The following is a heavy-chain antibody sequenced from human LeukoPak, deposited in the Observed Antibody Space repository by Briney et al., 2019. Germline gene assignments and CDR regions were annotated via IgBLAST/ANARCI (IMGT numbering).Heavy chain of an antibody. CDR2: INPSGGST. CDR3: ARVPYYYDSSGAFDY. D-gene: IGHD3-22*01. Sequence: ASVKVSCKASGYTFTSYAMHWVRQAPGQGLEWMGIINPSGGSTSYAQKFQGRVTMTRDTSTSTVYMELSSLRSEDTAVYYCARVPYYYDSSGAFDYWGQGTLVTVSS. J-gene: IGHJ4*02. CDR1: GYTFTSYA. V-gene: IGHV1-46*01.